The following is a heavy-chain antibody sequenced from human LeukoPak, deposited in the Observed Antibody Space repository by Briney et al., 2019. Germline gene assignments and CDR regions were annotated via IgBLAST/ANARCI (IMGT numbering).Heavy chain of an antibody. V-gene: IGHV3-30*03. J-gene: IGHJ4*02. CDR1: GFTFSSYG. CDR3: ARDGRAVAGDFDY. D-gene: IGHD6-19*01. Sequence: GGSLRLSCAASGFTFSSYGMHWVRQAPGKGLEWVAVISYDGSNKYYADSVKGRFTISRDNSKNTLYLQMNSLRAEDTAVYYCARDGRAVAGDFDYWGQGTLVTVSS. CDR2: ISYDGSNK.